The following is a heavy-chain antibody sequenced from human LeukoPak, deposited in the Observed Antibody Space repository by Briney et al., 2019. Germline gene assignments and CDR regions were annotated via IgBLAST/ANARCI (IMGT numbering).Heavy chain of an antibody. Sequence: SETLSLTCTVSGGSISSSSYYWGWIRQPPGKGLEWIGSIYYSGSTYYNPSLKSRVTISVDTSKNQFSLKLSSVTAADTAVYYCAREGGSQTHCWFDPWGQGTLVTVSS. CDR3: AREGGSQTHCWFDP. J-gene: IGHJ5*02. CDR2: IYYSGST. V-gene: IGHV4-39*07. D-gene: IGHD6-19*01. CDR1: GGSISSSSYY.